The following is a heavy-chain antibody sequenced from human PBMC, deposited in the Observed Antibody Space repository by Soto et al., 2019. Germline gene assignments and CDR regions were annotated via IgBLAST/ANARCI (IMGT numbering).Heavy chain of an antibody. CDR3: SRDRAAGTEWYVRYFDY. J-gene: IGHJ4*02. CDR1: GFTFSSYG. Sequence: PGGSLRLSCAASGFTFSSYGMHRVRQAPGKGLEWVAVIWYDGSNKYYADSVKGRFTISRDNSKNTLYLQMNSLRAEDTAVYYCSRDRAAGTEWYVRYFDYWGQGTLVTVSS. CDR2: IWYDGSNK. V-gene: IGHV3-33*01. D-gene: IGHD6-13*01.